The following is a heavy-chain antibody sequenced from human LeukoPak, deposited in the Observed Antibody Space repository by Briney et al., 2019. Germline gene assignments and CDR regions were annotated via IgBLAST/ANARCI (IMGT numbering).Heavy chain of an antibody. J-gene: IGHJ4*02. D-gene: IGHD6-19*01. CDR2: VSAYNGNT. CDR1: GYTFTSFG. CDR3: ARDIGQYSSGWYNAFFDY. V-gene: IGHV1-18*01. Sequence: ASVKVSCTASGYTFTSFGITWVRQAPGRGLEWMGWVSAYNGNTNYAQKFQGRVTMTTDTSTSTAYMELRSLRSDDTAVYFCARDIGQYSSGWYNAFFDYWGQGTLVTVSS.